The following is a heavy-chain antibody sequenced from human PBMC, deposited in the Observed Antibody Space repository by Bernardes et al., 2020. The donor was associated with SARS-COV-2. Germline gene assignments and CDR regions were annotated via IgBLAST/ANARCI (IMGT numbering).Heavy chain of an antibody. D-gene: IGHD3-10*01. J-gene: IGHJ3*02. CDR3: AKDRNYGSRGAFDI. CDR2: ISGSGGST. Sequence: GYLSLSCAASGFTFSNYAMSWVRRAPGKGLEWVSGISGSGGSTYYADSVKGRFTISRDNSKNTLYLQMNSLRAEDTAVYYCAKDRNYGSRGAFDIWGQGTMVSVSS. V-gene: IGHV3-23*01. CDR1: GFTFSNYA.